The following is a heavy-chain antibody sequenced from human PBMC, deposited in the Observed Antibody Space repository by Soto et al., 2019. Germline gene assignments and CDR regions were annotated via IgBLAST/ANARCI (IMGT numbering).Heavy chain of an antibody. J-gene: IGHJ4*02. CDR1: GFTFSSYG. CDR3: ARTVLVPAAPHAPLDY. V-gene: IGHV3-33*01. D-gene: IGHD2-2*01. CDR2: IWYDGSNK. Sequence: QVQLVESGGGVVQPGRSLRLSCAASGFTFSSYGMHWVRQAPGKGLEWVAVIWYDGSNKYYADSVKGRFTISRDNSKNTLYLQMNSLRAEDTAVYYCARTVLVPAAPHAPLDYWGQGTLVTVSS.